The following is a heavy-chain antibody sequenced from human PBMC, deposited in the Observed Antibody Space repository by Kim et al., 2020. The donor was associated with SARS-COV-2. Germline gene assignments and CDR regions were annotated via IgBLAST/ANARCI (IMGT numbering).Heavy chain of an antibody. V-gene: IGHV4-61*02. CDR1: GGSISSGSYY. Sequence: SETLSLTCTVSGGSISSGSYYWSWIRQPAGKGLEWIGRIYTSGSTNYNPSLKSRVTISVDTSKNQFSLKLSSVTAADTAVYYCAREGLTMVRGVTWSSYYYYYGMDVWGQGTTVTVSS. J-gene: IGHJ6*02. CDR2: IYTSGST. D-gene: IGHD3-10*01. CDR3: AREGLTMVRGVTWSSYYYYYGMDV.